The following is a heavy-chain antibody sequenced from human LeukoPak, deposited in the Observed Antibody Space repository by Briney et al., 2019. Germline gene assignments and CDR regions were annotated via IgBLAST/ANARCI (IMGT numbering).Heavy chain of an antibody. V-gene: IGHV3-30*04. D-gene: IGHD2-2*01. J-gene: IGHJ4*02. CDR2: ISYDGSNK. CDR3: ARDARGYCSSTSCYGRNYYFDY. Sequence: PGGSLRLSCAASGFTFSSYAMHWVRQAPGKGLEWVAVISYDGSNKYYADSVEGRFTISRDNSKNTLYLQMNSLRAEDTAVYYCARDARGYCSSTSCYGRNYYFDYWGQGTLVTVSS. CDR1: GFTFSSYA.